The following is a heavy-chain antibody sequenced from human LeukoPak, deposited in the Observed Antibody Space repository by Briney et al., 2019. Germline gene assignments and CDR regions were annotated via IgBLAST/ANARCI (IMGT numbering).Heavy chain of an antibody. CDR3: VKSGGYGLIDY. CDR2: IFVGGST. V-gene: IGHV4-4*09. D-gene: IGHD6-19*01. Sequence: PSETLSLTCSVSGDSISNYYWNWIRQSPGKGLEWIGHIFVGGSTNHNPSLKSRVTISVDTSRNQFFLNLASVTAADTAMYYCVKSGGYGLIDYWGQGTLVTVSS. CDR1: GDSISNYY. J-gene: IGHJ4*02.